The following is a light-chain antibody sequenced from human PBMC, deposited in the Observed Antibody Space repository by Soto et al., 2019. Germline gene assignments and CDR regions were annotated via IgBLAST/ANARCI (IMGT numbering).Light chain of an antibody. CDR3: QQYNNWPRT. CDR2: AAS. CDR1: ESIISN. J-gene: IGKJ1*01. Sequence: EVVLTQSPGTLSVSPGDPATLSCRATESIISNLAWYQQKPGQAPRLLIYAASTRATGIPARFSGSGSGTEFTLTISSLQSEDFAVYYCQQYNNWPRTFGQGTKVDIK. V-gene: IGKV3-15*01.